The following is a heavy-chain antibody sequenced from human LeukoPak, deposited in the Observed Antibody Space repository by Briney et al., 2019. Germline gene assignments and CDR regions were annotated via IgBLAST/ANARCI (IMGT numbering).Heavy chain of an antibody. Sequence: SETLSLTCTVSGGSISSYYWSWIRQPAGKGLEWIGRIYSRGSTNYSPSLKSRVTMSLDTSKNQFFLRLSSLTAADTALYYCARGRFCSADICSGGDAFDIWGQGTMVSVSS. CDR3: ARGRFCSADICSGGDAFDI. J-gene: IGHJ3*02. CDR1: GGSISSYY. V-gene: IGHV4-4*07. CDR2: IYSRGST. D-gene: IGHD3-3*01.